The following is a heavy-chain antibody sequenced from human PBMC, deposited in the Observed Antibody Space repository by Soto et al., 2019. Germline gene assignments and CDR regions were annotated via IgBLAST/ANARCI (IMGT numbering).Heavy chain of an antibody. CDR1: GGSISSGDYY. CDR2: ISYSGCT. CDR3: AREFIAARTYFDY. V-gene: IGHV4-30-4*01. Sequence: QVQLQESGPGLVKPSQTLSLTCTVSGGSISSGDYYWSWIRQPPGKGLEWNGYISYSGCTYYNTSLRVRVTISVDTSKNQCSLKLSFVTAADTAVYYCAREFIAARTYFDYWGQGTLVSVSS. J-gene: IGHJ4*02. D-gene: IGHD6-6*01.